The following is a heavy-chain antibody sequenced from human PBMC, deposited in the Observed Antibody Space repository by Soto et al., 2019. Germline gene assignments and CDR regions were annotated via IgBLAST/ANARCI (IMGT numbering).Heavy chain of an antibody. V-gene: IGHV1-2*02. CDR3: GRGRSGQIVVFY. D-gene: IGHD1-26*01. CDR2: IGPETGAT. CDR1: GYTFTGHY. Sequence: ASVKVSCKASGYTFTGHYIHWVRQAPEQGPEWMGEIGPETGATRYAQKFQGRVTMTRDMSITTVYKELNNLSPDDTAVYYCGRGRSGQIVVFYWGQGTPVTVSS. J-gene: IGHJ4*02.